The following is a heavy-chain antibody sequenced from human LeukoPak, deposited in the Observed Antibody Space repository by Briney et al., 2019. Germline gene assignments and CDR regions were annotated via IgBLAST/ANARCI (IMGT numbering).Heavy chain of an antibody. V-gene: IGHV4-39*01. CDR1: GASISTSSYY. Sequence: SETLSLTCTVSGASISTSSYYWAWIRQPPGKGLEWIGSAYYTGSTYYNPSLKSRVTISVDTSKNQFSLKLSSVTAADTAVYYCARPRGYCSAGVCYFHPWGQGTLVTVSS. J-gene: IGHJ5*02. D-gene: IGHD2-8*02. CDR3: ARPRGYCSAGVCYFHP. CDR2: AYYTGST.